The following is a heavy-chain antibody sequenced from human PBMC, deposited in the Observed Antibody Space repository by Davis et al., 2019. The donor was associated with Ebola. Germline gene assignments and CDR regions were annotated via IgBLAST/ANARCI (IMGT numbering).Heavy chain of an antibody. Sequence: PGGSLRLSCAASGFTFSDYYMSWIRQAPGKGLEWVSYISSSGSTIYYADSVKGRFTISRENAKNSLYLQMNSLRAGDTAVYYCARGYSSGWSVDYWGQGTLVTVSS. CDR3: ARGYSSGWSVDY. CDR1: GFTFSDYY. V-gene: IGHV3-11*04. CDR2: ISSSGSTI. D-gene: IGHD6-19*01. J-gene: IGHJ4*02.